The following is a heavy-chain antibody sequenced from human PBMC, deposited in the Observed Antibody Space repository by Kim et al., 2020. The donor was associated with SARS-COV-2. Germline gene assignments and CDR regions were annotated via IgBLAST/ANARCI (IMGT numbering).Heavy chain of an antibody. V-gene: IGHV3-64*01. D-gene: IGHD1-26*01. J-gene: IGHJ3*02. CDR3: ARGGLTGGNYFGDAFDI. Sequence: VKGRFTISRDNSKNTLFLEMGSLRPEDMAVYYCARGGLTGGNYFGDAFDIWGQGTMVTVSS.